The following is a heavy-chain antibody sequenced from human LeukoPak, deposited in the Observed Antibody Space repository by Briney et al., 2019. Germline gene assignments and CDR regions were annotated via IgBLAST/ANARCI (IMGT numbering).Heavy chain of an antibody. CDR2: IYTSGNT. V-gene: IGHV4-4*08. CDR3: AAPFCGGDCYSSHYYYAMDV. CDR1: GGSISAYY. J-gene: IGHJ6*02. D-gene: IGHD2-21*02. Sequence: SETLSLTCTVSGGSISAYYWSWIRRPPGKGLEWVGYIYTSGNTNYNPSLKSRVTISVDTSKNQFSLKLSSVTAADTAVYYCAAPFCGGDCYSSHYYYAMDVWGPGTTVTVSS.